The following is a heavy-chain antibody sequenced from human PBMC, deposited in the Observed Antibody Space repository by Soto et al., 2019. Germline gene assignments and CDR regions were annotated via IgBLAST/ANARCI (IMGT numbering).Heavy chain of an antibody. D-gene: IGHD1-1*01. Sequence: PGGSLRLSCAASGFSFSSLDMSWVRQAPGKGLEWVSSISGRGVDTLYADSVKGRFTISRDNSRNTLYLQVNSLRAEDTALYYCAKDQTDVTLFDYWGQGTLVTVSS. J-gene: IGHJ4*02. CDR2: ISGRGVDT. CDR3: AKDQTDVTLFDY. V-gene: IGHV3-23*01. CDR1: GFSFSSLD.